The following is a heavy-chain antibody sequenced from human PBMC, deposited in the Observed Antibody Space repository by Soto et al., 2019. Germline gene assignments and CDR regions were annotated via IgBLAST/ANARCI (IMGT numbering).Heavy chain of an antibody. J-gene: IGHJ6*02. V-gene: IGHV3-23*01. D-gene: IGHD1-26*01. CDR1: GFTFSNYA. CDR3: VKGRTDSGHFCTAVDV. CDR2: IIGSGGST. Sequence: EVQLLESGGGLVQPGGSLRLSCAASGFTFSNYAMGCVRQAPGKGLAWVSVIIGSGGSTSYAASVKGRFSITGDNAINKVYLQMYSLRDEDTAMYFCVKGRTDSGHFCTAVDVWGQGTTITVSS.